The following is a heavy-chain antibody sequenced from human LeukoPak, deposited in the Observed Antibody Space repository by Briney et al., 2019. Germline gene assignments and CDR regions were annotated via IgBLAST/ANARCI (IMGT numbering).Heavy chain of an antibody. Sequence: ASVKVSCKASGYTFTSYGISWVRQAPGQGLEWMGWISAYNGNTNYAQKLQGRVTMTTDTSTSTAYMELRSLRSDDTAVYYCARGGGYGSGSYNSQNWFDPWGQGTLVTVSS. D-gene: IGHD3-10*01. J-gene: IGHJ5*02. CDR3: ARGGGYGSGSYNSQNWFDP. CDR2: ISAYNGNT. CDR1: GYTFTSYG. V-gene: IGHV1-18*01.